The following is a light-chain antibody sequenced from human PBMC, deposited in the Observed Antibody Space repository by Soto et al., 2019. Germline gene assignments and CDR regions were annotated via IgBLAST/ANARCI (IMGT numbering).Light chain of an antibody. CDR3: QTWGTGILV. Sequence: VVTQSPSASASLGASVKLTCTLSSGHSSYAIAWHQQQPEKGPRYLMKLNSDGSHSKGDGIPDRFSGSSSGAERYLTISSLQSEDEADYYCQTWGTGILVFGGGTKVTVL. CDR1: SGHSSYA. J-gene: IGLJ2*01. V-gene: IGLV4-69*01. CDR2: LNSDGSH.